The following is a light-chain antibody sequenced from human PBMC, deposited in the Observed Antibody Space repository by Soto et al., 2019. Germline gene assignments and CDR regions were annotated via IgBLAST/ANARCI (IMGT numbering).Light chain of an antibody. CDR3: LQVKSFPRT. Sequence: DIQMTQSPSSVSASVGDTVTITCRASQDINSRLAWFQQKPGRAPKYLIQAASILQSGFPSRFAVSGSGTDFTLTINTLQPEDFATYYCLQVKSFPRTFGQGTKVDIK. CDR1: QDINSR. CDR2: AAS. V-gene: IGKV1-12*01. J-gene: IGKJ1*01.